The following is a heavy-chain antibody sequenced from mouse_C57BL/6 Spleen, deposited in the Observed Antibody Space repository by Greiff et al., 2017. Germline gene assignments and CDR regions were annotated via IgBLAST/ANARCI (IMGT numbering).Heavy chain of an antibody. CDR3: ARSYYYGSSPYYFDY. V-gene: IGHV1-20*01. CDR1: GYSFTGYF. J-gene: IGHJ2*01. CDR2: INPYNGDT. D-gene: IGHD1-1*01. Sequence: VQLQQSGPELVKPGDSVKISCKASGYSFTGYFMNWVMQSHGKSLEWIGRINPYNGDTFYNQKFKGKATLTVDKSSSTAHMELRSLTSEDSAVYYCARSYYYGSSPYYFDYWSQGTTLTVSS.